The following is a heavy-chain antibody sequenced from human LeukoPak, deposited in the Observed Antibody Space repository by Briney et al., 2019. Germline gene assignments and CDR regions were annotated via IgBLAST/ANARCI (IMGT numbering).Heavy chain of an antibody. Sequence: ASVKVSCKASGYTFTSYGISWVRQAPGQGLEWMGWISVYNGNTKYAQNLQGRGTMTTDTSLSTAYMGLRSLRSDDTAVYYCARDRWWELPYPTFDYWGQGTLVTVSS. J-gene: IGHJ4*02. D-gene: IGHD1-26*01. CDR1: GYTFTSYG. CDR2: ISVYNGNT. V-gene: IGHV1-18*04. CDR3: ARDRWWELPYPTFDY.